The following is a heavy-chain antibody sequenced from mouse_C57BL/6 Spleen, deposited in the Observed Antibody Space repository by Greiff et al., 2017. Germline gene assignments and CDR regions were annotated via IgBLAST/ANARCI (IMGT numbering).Heavy chain of an antibody. CDR1: GYTFTSYW. D-gene: IGHD1-1*01. J-gene: IGHJ2*01. V-gene: IGHV1-52*01. CDR2: IDPSDSET. CDR3: ARNYGSSYEVGY. Sequence: VQLQQPGAELVRPGSSVKLSCKASGYTFTSYWMHWVKQRPIQGLEWIGNIDPSDSETHYNQKFKDKATLTVDKSSSTAYMQLSSLTSEDSAVYYCARNYGSSYEVGYWGQGTTLTVSS.